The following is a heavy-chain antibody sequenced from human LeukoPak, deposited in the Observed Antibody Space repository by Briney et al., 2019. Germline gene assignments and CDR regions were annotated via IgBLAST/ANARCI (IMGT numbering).Heavy chain of an antibody. CDR3: ARDHYYDSSGYHDY. Sequence: GASVKVSCKASGYTFTGYYMHWVRQAPGQGLEWMGWINPNSGGTNYAQKFQGRVTMTRDTSISTAYMELSRLRSDDTAVYYCARDHYYDSSGYHDYWGQGTLVTVSS. CDR1: GYTFTGYY. V-gene: IGHV1-2*02. J-gene: IGHJ4*02. CDR2: INPNSGGT. D-gene: IGHD3-22*01.